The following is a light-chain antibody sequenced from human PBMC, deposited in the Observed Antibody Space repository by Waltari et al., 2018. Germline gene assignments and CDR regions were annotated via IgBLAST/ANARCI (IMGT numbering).Light chain of an antibody. CDR2: EVT. CDR3: TSYTSSGTLL. J-gene: IGLJ2*01. CDR1: SSDVGGYNR. V-gene: IGLV2-18*02. Sequence: QSALTQPPSVSASPGQSVTISCTGTSSDVGGYNRVSWYQQPPAPAPNLMIYEVTYRPSGVPDRFSGSKSGNTASLTISGLQAEDEADYYCTSYTSSGTLLFGGGTKLTVV.